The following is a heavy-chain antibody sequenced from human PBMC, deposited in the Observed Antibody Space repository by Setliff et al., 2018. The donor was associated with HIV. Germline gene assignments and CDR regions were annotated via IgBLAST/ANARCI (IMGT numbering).Heavy chain of an antibody. CDR3: ARDRDYYYMDV. Sequence: PGGSLRLSCAASGFTFKNYWMHWVRQAPGKGLVWVSRINSDGSTTTYADFVKGRFTISRDNAKNSLYLQMNSLRAEDTAVYYCARDRDYYYMDVWGKGTTVTVSS. V-gene: IGHV3-74*01. CDR1: GFTFKNYW. CDR2: INSDGSTT. J-gene: IGHJ6*03. D-gene: IGHD3-10*01.